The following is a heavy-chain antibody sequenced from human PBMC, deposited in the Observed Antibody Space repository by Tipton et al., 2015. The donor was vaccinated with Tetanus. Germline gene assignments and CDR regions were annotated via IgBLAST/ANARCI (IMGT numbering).Heavy chain of an antibody. CDR1: GGSISSYY. CDR3: ATDPQMAY. J-gene: IGHJ4*02. Sequence: TLSLTCTVSGGSISSYYWSWIRQPPGKGLEWIGYIYYSGSTNYNPSLKGRFTISRDNAKNSLYLQMSSLRAEDTAVYYCATDPQMAYWGQGTLVTVSS. CDR2: IYYSGST. D-gene: IGHD5-24*01. V-gene: IGHV4-59*12.